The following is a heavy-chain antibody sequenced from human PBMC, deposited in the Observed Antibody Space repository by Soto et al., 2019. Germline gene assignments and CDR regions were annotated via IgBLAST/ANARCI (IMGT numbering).Heavy chain of an antibody. J-gene: IGHJ6*03. CDR1: GGSISSYY. D-gene: IGHD3-9*01. V-gene: IGHV4-59*01. CDR3: ARGILTGYFPLEYHMDV. CDR2: IYYSGST. Sequence: PSETLSLTCTVSGGSISSYYWSWIRQPPGKGLEWMGYIYYSGSTNYNPSLKSRVTISVDTSKNQFSLNLSSVTAADTAVYYCARGILTGYFPLEYHMDVWGKGNTVTVSS.